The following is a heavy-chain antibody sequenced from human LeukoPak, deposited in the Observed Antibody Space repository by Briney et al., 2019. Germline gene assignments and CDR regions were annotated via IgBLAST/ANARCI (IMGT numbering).Heavy chain of an antibody. V-gene: IGHV1-69*05. CDR3: ARGNASCYDWSY. CDR2: IIPIFGTA. D-gene: IGHD2-2*01. J-gene: IGHJ4*02. Sequence: SVKVSCKASGGTFSSYAISWVRQAPGQGLEWLGGIIPIFGTANYAQKFQGRVTITTDESTSTAYMELSSLRSEDTAVYYCARGNASCYDWSYWGQGTLVTVSS. CDR1: GGTFSSYA.